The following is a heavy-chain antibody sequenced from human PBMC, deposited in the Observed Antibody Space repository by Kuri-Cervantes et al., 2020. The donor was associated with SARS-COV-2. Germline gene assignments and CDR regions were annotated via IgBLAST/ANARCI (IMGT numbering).Heavy chain of an antibody. CDR3: TTAVFGVAKPADY. V-gene: IGHV3-15*01. D-gene: IGHD3-3*01. J-gene: IGHJ4*02. CDR2: IKSKRDDGTT. Sequence: SWVRQAPGKGLEWVGRIKSKRDDGTTDYAAPVRGRFTISRDDSKNTLYLQLKSLKIEDTAVYYCTTAVFGVAKPADYWGQGTLVTVSS.